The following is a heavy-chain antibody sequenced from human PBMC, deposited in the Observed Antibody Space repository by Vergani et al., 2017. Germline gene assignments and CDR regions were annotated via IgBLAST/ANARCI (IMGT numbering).Heavy chain of an antibody. D-gene: IGHD6-19*01. V-gene: IGHV4-39*01. CDR1: GASIRSSNYY. CDR3: AGHSTVEWLVRLGGIDP. CDR2: IYYSGST. Sequence: QLQLQESGPGLVKPSATLSLTCSVSGASIRSSNYYWGWIRQPPGKGLEWIASIYYSGSTYYNPSLKSRVTISVDTSKDQFSLKLSPVTAADTAVDLCAGHSTVEWLVRLGGIDPWGQGILVTVSS. J-gene: IGHJ5*02.